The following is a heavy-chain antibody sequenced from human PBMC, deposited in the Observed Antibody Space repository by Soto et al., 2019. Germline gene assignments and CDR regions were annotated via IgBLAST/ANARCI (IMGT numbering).Heavy chain of an antibody. CDR1: GGTFSSYA. Sequence: SVKVSCKASGGTFSSYAISCVRQAPGQGLEWMGGIIPIFGTANYAQKFQGRVTITADKSTSTAYMELSSLRSEDTAVYYCATTIKIAARDSVSYYYGMDVWGQGTTVTVSS. V-gene: IGHV1-69*06. J-gene: IGHJ6*02. D-gene: IGHD6-6*01. CDR2: IIPIFGTA. CDR3: ATTIKIAARDSVSYYYGMDV.